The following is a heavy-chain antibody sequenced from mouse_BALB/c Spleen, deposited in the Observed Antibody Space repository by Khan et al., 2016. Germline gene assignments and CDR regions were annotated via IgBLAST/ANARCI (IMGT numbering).Heavy chain of an antibody. J-gene: IGHJ4*01. Sequence: EVELVESGGGLVKPGGSLKLSCAASGFTFSSYTMSWVRQTPEKRLEWVATISSGGSSTYYPDSVKGRFTISRDNAKNTLYLQMSSLKSEDTAMYYCTRYYRYDETMDYWGQGTSVTVSS. CDR2: ISSGGSST. CDR1: GFTFSSYT. CDR3: TRYYRYDETMDY. V-gene: IGHV5-6-4*01. D-gene: IGHD2-14*01.